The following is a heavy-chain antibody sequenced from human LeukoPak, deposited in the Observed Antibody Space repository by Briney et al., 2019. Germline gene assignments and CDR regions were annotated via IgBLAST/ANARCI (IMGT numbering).Heavy chain of an antibody. CDR3: AAYGSRADNWFDP. Sequence: SETLSLTCAVYGGSFSGYYWRWIRQPPGKGLEWIGEINHSGSTNYNPSLKSRVTISVDTSKNQFSLKLSSVTAADTAVYYCAAYGSRADNWFDPWGQGTLVTVSS. J-gene: IGHJ5*02. CDR2: INHSGST. D-gene: IGHD3-10*01. CDR1: GGSFSGYY. V-gene: IGHV4-34*01.